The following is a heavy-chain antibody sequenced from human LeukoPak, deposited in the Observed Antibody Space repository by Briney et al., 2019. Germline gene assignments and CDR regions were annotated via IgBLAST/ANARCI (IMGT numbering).Heavy chain of an antibody. CDR2: INHSGST. V-gene: IGHV4-34*01. D-gene: IGHD2-2*01. CDR3: ARGPIVVVPAAISSFDP. J-gene: IGHJ5*02. CDR1: GGSFSGYY. Sequence: SETLSLTCAVYGGSFSGYYWSWIRQPPGKGLEWIGEINHSGSTNYNPSLKGRVTISVDTSKNQFSLKLSSVTAADTAVYYCARGPIVVVPAAISSFDPWGQGTLVTVSS.